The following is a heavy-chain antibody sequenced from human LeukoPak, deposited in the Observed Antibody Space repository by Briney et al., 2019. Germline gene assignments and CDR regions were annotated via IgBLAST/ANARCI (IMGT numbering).Heavy chain of an antibody. V-gene: IGHV4-39*01. CDR1: GGSIRSSGFY. D-gene: IGHD1-1*01. CDR2: IDYAEST. J-gene: IGHJ4*02. Sequence: PSETLSLTCTVSGGSIRSSGFYWGWIRQSPGKGLEWIGNIDYAESTYYNPSLKSRITLSADTSNNQLSLRLTSVTAADTAVYYCVRQAGTRNNNWYYFDFWGQGSLVSVSS. CDR3: VRQAGTRNNNWYYFDF.